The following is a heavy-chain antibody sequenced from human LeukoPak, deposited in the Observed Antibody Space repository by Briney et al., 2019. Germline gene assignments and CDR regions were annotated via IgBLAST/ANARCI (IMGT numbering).Heavy chain of an antibody. CDR2: IWYDGSKK. J-gene: IGHJ1*01. CDR1: GFNFRYYA. D-gene: IGHD6-19*01. CDR3: ARVSEDYSSGWYEEYFQY. V-gene: IGHV3-33*08. Sequence: PGGSLRLSCAASGFNFRYYAMSWVRQAPGKGLEWVAVIWYDGSKKNYADSVKGRFTISRDNSKNTLNLQMTSLRAEDTAVYYCARVSEDYSSGWYEEYFQYWGQGTLVIVSS.